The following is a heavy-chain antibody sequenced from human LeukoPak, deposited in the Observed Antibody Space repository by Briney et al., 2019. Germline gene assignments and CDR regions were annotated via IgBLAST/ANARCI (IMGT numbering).Heavy chain of an antibody. CDR3: ARHGVYSSPYHH. D-gene: IGHD6-13*01. CDR2: IYYSGTT. V-gene: IGHV4-59*08. Sequence: PSETLSLPCTVSGGSISNYYWSWIRPPPGKGLECMGYIYYSGTTNYNPSLTSRVTISVDTSKNQFSLKRSSVTVADTAVYYCARHGVYSSPYHHWGQGTLVSVSP. J-gene: IGHJ1*01. CDR1: GGSISNYY.